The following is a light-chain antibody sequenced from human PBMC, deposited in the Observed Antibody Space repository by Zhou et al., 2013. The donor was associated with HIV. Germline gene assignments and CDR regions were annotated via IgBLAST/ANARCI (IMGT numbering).Light chain of an antibody. J-gene: IGKJ1*01. V-gene: IGKV3-20*01. CDR2: GAS. Sequence: EIVLTQSPGTLSLSPGERATLSCRASQSVSSSYLAWYQQKPGQAPRLLIYGASTRATGIPGRFSGSGSGTDFTLTISSLQSEDFAVYYCQHYDNWPPWTFGQGTKVEIK. CDR1: QSVSSSY. CDR3: QHYDNWPPWT.